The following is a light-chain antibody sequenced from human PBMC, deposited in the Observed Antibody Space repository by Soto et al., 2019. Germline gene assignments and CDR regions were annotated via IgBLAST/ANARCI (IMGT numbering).Light chain of an antibody. CDR2: KNN. CDR1: SSNVGGNP. Sequence: QAVVTQPPSASGTPGQRVTMSCSGSSSNVGGNPVNWYQQVPGTAPKLLIYKNNQRPLGVPDRFSGSKSGTSASLAISGLQSEDEAYYYCAAWDDSLSGRYVFGSGTKLTVL. CDR3: AAWDDSLSGRYV. J-gene: IGLJ1*01. V-gene: IGLV1-44*01.